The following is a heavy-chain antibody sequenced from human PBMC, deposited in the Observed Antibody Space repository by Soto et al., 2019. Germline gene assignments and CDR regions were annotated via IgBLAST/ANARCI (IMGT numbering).Heavy chain of an antibody. J-gene: IGHJ4*02. CDR1: GGSFSCYY. CDR3: ARVDRAQLGGLRRLAGGFDY. V-gene: IGHV4-34*01. CDR2: INHSGST. D-gene: IGHD6-13*01. Sequence: PSETLSLTCAVYGGSFSCYYWIWIRQPPGKGLEWIGEINHSGSTNYNPSLKSRVTISVDTSKNQFSLKLSSVTAADTAVYYCARVDRAQLGGLRRLAGGFDYWGQGTLVTVSS.